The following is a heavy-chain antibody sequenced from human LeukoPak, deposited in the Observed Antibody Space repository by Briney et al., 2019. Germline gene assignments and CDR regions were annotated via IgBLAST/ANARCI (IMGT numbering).Heavy chain of an antibody. J-gene: IGHJ6*03. CDR3: ARLAYCGGDWPPQYYYYYYMDV. CDR1: GFTFDNYG. CDR2: VAWSGRNP. V-gene: IGHV3-20*04. D-gene: IGHD2-21*02. Sequence: LSGGSLSLSCAASGFTFDNYGMSWVRHAPGKGLEWVSGVAWSGRNPGYADSVKGRFTISRDNAKNSLYLQMNTLRAEDTALYYCARLAYCGGDWPPQYYYYYYMDVWGKGTMVTVSS.